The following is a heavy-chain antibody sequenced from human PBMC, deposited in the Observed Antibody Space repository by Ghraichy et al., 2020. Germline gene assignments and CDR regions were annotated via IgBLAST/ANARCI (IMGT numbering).Heavy chain of an antibody. CDR2: INPSGGST. D-gene: IGHD6-19*01. CDR1: GYTFTSYY. V-gene: IGHV1-46*01. CDR3: ARAYLTSDSSGWYEAWSNSPSDY. J-gene: IGHJ4*02. Sequence: ASVKVSCKASGYTFTSYYMHWVRQAPGQGLEWMGIINPSGGSTSYAQKFQGRVTMTRDTSTSTVYMELSSLRSEDTAVYYCARAYLTSDSSGWYEAWSNSPSDYWGQGTLVTVSS.